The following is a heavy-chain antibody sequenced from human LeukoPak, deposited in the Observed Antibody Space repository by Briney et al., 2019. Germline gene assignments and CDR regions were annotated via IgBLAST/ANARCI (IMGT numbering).Heavy chain of an antibody. D-gene: IGHD2-2*01. J-gene: IGHJ4*02. Sequence: SVKGSCTASGGTFSRYAICWVRQALGQGGEWMGGSIAIFVTANYVQKFQGRVTISADESTSTAHMELSSLRSEDTAVYYCARDECSSTSCLSDFDYWRQGTLVTVSS. CDR2: SIAIFVTA. V-gene: IGHV1-69*01. CDR1: GGTFSRYA. CDR3: ARDECSSTSCLSDFDY.